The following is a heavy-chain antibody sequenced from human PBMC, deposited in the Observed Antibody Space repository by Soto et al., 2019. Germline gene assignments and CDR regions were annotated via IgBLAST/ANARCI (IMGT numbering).Heavy chain of an antibody. V-gene: IGHV4-31*03. CDR3: VRDYDYDTSRNDAFDI. CDR2: IYSSGST. D-gene: IGHD3-22*01. CDR1: GGSISSGDYY. Sequence: QVQLQEWGPGLVKPSQTLSLTCTVSGGSISSGDYYWSWIRHHPGKGLEWIGYIYSSGSTYYNPSLRSRVTISADTSKNQFSLRLSSVTAADTAVYYCVRDYDYDTSRNDAFDIWGQGTMVTVSS. J-gene: IGHJ3*02.